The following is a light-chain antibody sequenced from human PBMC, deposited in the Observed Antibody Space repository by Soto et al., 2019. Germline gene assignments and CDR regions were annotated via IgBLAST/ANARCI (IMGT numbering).Light chain of an antibody. J-gene: IGKJ5*01. CDR3: QQYGTSPT. CDR2: GAS. V-gene: IGKV3-20*01. Sequence: IVLTQSPGTLSLFPGERATLSCRASQSLITRYLAWYQQKPGQAPRLLIYGASSRATGIPDRFSGSGSGTDFPLTISRLEPEDFAVYSCQQYGTSPTFGQGTRLEIK. CDR1: QSLITRY.